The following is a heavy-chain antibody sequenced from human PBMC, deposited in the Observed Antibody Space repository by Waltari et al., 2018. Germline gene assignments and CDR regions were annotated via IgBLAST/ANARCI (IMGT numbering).Heavy chain of an antibody. V-gene: IGHV4-39*07. CDR1: GGSISSSSYY. D-gene: IGHD3-22*01. Sequence: QLQLQESGPGLVKPSETLSLTCTVSGGSISSSSYYWGWIRQPPGKGLEWIGSIYYSGRTYHNPALKSRVTISVDTSKNQFSLKLSSVTAADTAVYYCARDSAGYYYDSSEPPYWGQGTLVTVSS. CDR3: ARDSAGYYYDSSEPPY. CDR2: IYYSGRT. J-gene: IGHJ4*02.